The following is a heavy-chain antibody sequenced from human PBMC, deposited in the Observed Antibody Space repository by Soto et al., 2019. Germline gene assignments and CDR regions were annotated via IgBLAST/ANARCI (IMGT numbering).Heavy chain of an antibody. CDR3: AREGRGKKAGYNGLVSLGY. CDR1: GSRFSNYV. J-gene: IGHJ4*02. Sequence: QVQLVQSGAEVKTPGSSLKVSCKVSGSRFSNYVISWVRQAPGHGLEWLGRIIPIFNSTKYAQNFQGRATITADKSTSTASLELSSLRSDDTAVYYCAREGRGKKAGYNGLVSLGYWGQGTLVTVSS. V-gene: IGHV1-69*06. CDR2: IIPIFNST. D-gene: IGHD2-2*02.